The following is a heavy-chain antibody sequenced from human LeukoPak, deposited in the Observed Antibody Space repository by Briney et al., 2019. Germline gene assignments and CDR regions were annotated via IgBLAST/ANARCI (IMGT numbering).Heavy chain of an antibody. CDR1: GGTFSSYA. Sequence: GASVKVSCKASGGTFSSYAISWVRQAPGQGLEWMGRIIPILGIANYAQKFQGRVTITADKSTSTAYMELSSLRSEDTAVYYCAKGRVPAAQAWFDSWGQGTLVTVSS. D-gene: IGHD2-2*01. V-gene: IGHV1-69*04. CDR2: IIPILGIA. J-gene: IGHJ5*01. CDR3: AKGRVPAAQAWFDS.